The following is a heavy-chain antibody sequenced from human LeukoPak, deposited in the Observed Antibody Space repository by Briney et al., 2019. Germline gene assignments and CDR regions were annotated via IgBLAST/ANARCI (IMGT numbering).Heavy chain of an antibody. CDR3: ARGFSSGWHVWDYFDY. CDR2: ISSSSSYI. D-gene: IGHD6-19*01. J-gene: IGHJ4*02. V-gene: IGHV3-21*01. CDR1: GFTFSSYS. Sequence: PGGSLRLSCAASGFTFSSYSMNWVRQAPGKGLEWVSSISSSSSYIYYADSVKGRFTISRDYAKNSLYLQMNSLRAEDTAVYYCARGFSSGWHVWDYFDYWGQGTLVTVSS.